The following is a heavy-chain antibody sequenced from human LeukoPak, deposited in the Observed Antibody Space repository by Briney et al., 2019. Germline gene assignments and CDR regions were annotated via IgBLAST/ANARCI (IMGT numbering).Heavy chain of an antibody. Sequence: SETLSLTCTVSGGSISSGSYYWSWIRQPAGKGLEWIGRIYTSGTTNYNPSLKSRVTISVDTSKSQFSLKLSSVTAADTAVYYCARGVWFGELSRWYFDYWGQGTLVTVSS. CDR2: IYTSGTT. V-gene: IGHV4-61*02. J-gene: IGHJ4*02. CDR1: GGSISSGSYY. D-gene: IGHD3-10*01. CDR3: ARGVWFGELSRWYFDY.